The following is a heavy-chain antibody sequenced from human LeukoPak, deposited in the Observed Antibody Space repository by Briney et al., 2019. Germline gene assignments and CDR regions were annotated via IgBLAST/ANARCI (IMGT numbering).Heavy chain of an antibody. D-gene: IGHD1-7*01. Sequence: GGSLRLSCAASGFTFSSYGMHWVSQAPGKGLEWVAFIRYDGSNKYYADSVKGRFTISRDNSKNTLYLQMNSLRAEDTAVYYCAKLTVLTGTTLPFDYWGQGTLVTVSS. J-gene: IGHJ4*02. CDR1: GFTFSSYG. CDR2: IRYDGSNK. CDR3: AKLTVLTGTTLPFDY. V-gene: IGHV3-30*02.